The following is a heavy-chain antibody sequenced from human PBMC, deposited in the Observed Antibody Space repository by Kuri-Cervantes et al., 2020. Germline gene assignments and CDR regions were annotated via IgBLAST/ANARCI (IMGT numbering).Heavy chain of an antibody. Sequence: GESLKISCAASGFTFSSYGMHWVRQALGKGLEWVAVIWYDGSNKYYADSVKGRFTISRDNSKNTLYLQMNSLRAEDTAVYYCARAYLYYDFWSGYPIWGQGTLVTVSS. CDR1: GFTFSSYG. J-gene: IGHJ4*02. CDR2: IWYDGSNK. CDR3: ARAYLYYDFWSGYPI. D-gene: IGHD3-3*01. V-gene: IGHV3-33*01.